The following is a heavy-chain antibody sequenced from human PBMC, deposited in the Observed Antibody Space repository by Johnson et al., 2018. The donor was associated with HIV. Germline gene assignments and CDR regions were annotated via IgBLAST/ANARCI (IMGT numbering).Heavy chain of an antibody. CDR2: IRSKAYGGTT. CDR3: ARACRDGYTCDAFDI. CDR1: GFTFGDYA. J-gene: IGHJ3*02. D-gene: IGHD5-24*01. V-gene: IGHV3-49*03. Sequence: VQLVESGGGVVQPGGSLRLFCAASGFTFGDYAMSWFRQAPGKGLEWVGFIRSKAYGGTTEYAASVKGRFTISRDDSKTIAYLQMTSLRAEDTAVYYCARACRDGYTCDAFDIWGQGTMVTVSS.